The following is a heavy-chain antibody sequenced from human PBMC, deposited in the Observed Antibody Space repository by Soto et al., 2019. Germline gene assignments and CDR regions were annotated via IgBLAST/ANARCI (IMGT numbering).Heavy chain of an antibody. V-gene: IGHV2-70*11. D-gene: IGHD3-22*01. J-gene: IGHJ6*02. CDR2: IDWDDDK. CDR1: GFSLSTSGMC. Sequence: GSGPTLVNPTQTLTLTCTFSGFSLSTSGMCVSWIRQPPGKALEWLARIDWDDDKYYSTSLKTRLTISKDTSKNQVVLTMTNMDPVDTATYYCARILYYYDSSGHPRYYGMDVWGQGTTVTVSS. CDR3: ARILYYYDSSGHPRYYGMDV.